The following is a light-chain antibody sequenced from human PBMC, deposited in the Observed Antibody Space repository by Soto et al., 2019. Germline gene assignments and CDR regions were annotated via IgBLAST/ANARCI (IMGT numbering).Light chain of an antibody. Sequence: QSALTQPPSASGSPGQSVTISCTGTSSDVGTHGYVSWYQQHAGKAPKLVIYDVTKRPSGVPDRFSGSKSGTSASLAISGLQSEDEADYYCAAWDDSLNGVVFGGGTKVTVL. CDR3: AAWDDSLNGVV. CDR2: DVT. CDR1: SSDVGTHGY. J-gene: IGLJ2*01. V-gene: IGLV2-8*01.